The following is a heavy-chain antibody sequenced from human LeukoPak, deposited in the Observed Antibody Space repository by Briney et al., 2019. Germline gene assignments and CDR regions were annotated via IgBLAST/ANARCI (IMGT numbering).Heavy chain of an antibody. CDR3: ARRPIEYQLIPSYAFDI. J-gene: IGHJ3*02. Sequence: SETLSLTCTVSGGSISSHYWSWIRQPPGKGLEWIGYIYYSRSTNYNPSLKSRVTISVDTSKNQFSLKLSSVTAADTAVYYCARRPIEYQLIPSYAFDIWGQGTMVTVSS. CDR2: IYYSRST. V-gene: IGHV4-59*11. D-gene: IGHD2-2*01. CDR1: GGSISSHY.